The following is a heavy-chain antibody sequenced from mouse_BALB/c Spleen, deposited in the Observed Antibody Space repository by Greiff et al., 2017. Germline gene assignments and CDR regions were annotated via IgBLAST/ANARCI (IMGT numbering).Heavy chain of an antibody. D-gene: IGHD2-10*01. J-gene: IGHJ3*01. CDR3: ARTYYGNYEGSFAY. CDR1: GFSLTSYG. Sequence: VQGVESGPGLVQPSQSLSITCTVSGFSLTSYGVHWVRQSPGKGLEWLGVIWSGGSTDYNAAFISRLSISKDNSKSQVFFKMNSLQANDTAIYYCARTYYGNYEGSFAYWGQGTLVTVSA. V-gene: IGHV2-2*02. CDR2: IWSGGST.